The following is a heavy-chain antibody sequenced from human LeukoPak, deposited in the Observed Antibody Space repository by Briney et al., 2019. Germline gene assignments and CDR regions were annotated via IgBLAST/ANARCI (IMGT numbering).Heavy chain of an antibody. J-gene: IGHJ6*03. V-gene: IGHV4-59*01. Sequence: SETLSLTCAVYGGSFSSYYWSWIRQPPGKGLEWIGYIYYSGSTNYNPSLKSRVTISVDTSKNQFSLKLSSVTAADTAVYYCARGQTVDSSGYYHYYYYYMDVWGKGTTVTISS. D-gene: IGHD3-22*01. CDR1: GGSFSSYY. CDR3: ARGQTVDSSGYYHYYYYYMDV. CDR2: IYYSGST.